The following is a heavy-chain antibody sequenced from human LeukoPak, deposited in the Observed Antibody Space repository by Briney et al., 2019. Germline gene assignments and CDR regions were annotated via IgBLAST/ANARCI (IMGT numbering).Heavy chain of an antibody. CDR3: ARGQGTVTTH. Sequence: SETLSLTCAVYGGSFRGYHWSWIRQPPGKGLEWIGEINHSGNANYNPSLKSRVTISLDMSENHFSLKLTSVTAADTAVYYCARGQGTVTTHWGQGTLVTVSS. D-gene: IGHD4-17*01. J-gene: IGHJ4*02. V-gene: IGHV4-34*01. CDR2: INHSGNA. CDR1: GGSFRGYH.